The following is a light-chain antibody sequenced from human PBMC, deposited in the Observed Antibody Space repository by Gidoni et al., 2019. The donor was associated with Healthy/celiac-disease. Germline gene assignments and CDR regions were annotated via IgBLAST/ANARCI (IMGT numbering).Light chain of an antibody. Sequence: DIQMTQSPSSLSASVGDRVTITCRASQSISSYLNWYQQKPGKAPKLRIYAASSLQSGVPSSFSSIGSGPDFTLTISSLQPEYFATYYCQQSYSTPRYTFAQGTELEIK. J-gene: IGKJ2*01. V-gene: IGKV1-39*01. CDR2: AAS. CDR3: QQSYSTPRYT. CDR1: QSISSY.